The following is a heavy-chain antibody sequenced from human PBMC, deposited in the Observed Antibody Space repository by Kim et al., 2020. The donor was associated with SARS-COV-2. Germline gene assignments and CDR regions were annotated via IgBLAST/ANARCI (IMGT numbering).Heavy chain of an antibody. CDR2: IWYDGSNK. CDR3: ARDRAGGITMVRGVPQDYGVYV. CDR1: GFTFSNYG. D-gene: IGHD3-10*01. Sequence: GGSLRLSCAASGFTFSNYGMHWVRQAPGKGLEWVAVIWYDGSNKYYADSVKGRFTISRDNSKNTLYLQMNSLRAEDTAVYYCARDRAGGITMVRGVPQDYGVYVWGQGTTVTVSS. J-gene: IGHJ6*02. V-gene: IGHV3-33*01.